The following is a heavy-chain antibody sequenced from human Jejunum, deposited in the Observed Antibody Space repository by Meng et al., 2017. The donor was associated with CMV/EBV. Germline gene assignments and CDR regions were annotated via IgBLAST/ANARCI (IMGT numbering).Heavy chain of an antibody. CDR1: EYTINHYD. CDR3: AKDGGSYLDYYFDY. D-gene: IGHD1-26*01. J-gene: IGHJ4*02. Sequence: KASEYTINHYDMHWVRQAPGQGLEWMGWLNPNTGGTNIEQKFQGRVTMTRDTSTNTAYMELTRLRSDDTALYYCAKDGGSYLDYYFDYWGQGTLVTVSS. V-gene: IGHV1-2*02. CDR2: LNPNTGGT.